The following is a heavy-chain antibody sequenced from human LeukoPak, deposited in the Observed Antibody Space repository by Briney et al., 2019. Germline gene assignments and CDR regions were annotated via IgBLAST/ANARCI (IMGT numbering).Heavy chain of an antibody. D-gene: IGHD5-12*01. V-gene: IGHV3-30*04. Sequence: PGGSLRLSCVASGFTFTGHSMHWVRQAPGKGLEWVAVVANDQKTIFYADSLKGRFTVSRDNSKNTLYLQMNSLRAEDTAVYYCAKDLGLYSGYDFSPFDYWGQGTLVTVSS. CDR3: AKDLGLYSGYDFSPFDY. CDR2: VANDQKTI. CDR1: GFTFTGHS. J-gene: IGHJ4*02.